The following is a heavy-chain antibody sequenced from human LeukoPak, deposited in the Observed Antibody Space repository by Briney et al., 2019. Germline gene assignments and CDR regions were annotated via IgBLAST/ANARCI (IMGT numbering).Heavy chain of an antibody. Sequence: ASVKVSCKASGYTFTSYAMNWVRQAPGQGLEWMGWINTNTGNPTYAQGFTGRFVFSLDTSVSTAYLQISSLKAEDTAVYYCARHLGASSYYYGSGSFPIEYWGQGTLVTVSS. V-gene: IGHV7-4-1*02. CDR3: ARHLGASSYYYGSGSFPIEY. CDR1: GYTFTSYA. D-gene: IGHD3-10*01. J-gene: IGHJ4*02. CDR2: INTNTGNP.